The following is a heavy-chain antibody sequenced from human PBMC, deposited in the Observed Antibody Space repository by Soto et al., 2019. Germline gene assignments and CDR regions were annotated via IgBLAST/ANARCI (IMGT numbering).Heavy chain of an antibody. CDR2: ISGSGGST. D-gene: IGHD3-10*01. V-gene: IGHV3-23*01. CDR3: ARITMVRGVRHGMDV. J-gene: IGHJ6*02. CDR1: GFTFSSYA. Sequence: PGGSLRLSCAASGFTFSSYAMSWVRQAPGKGLEWVSAISGSGGSTYYADSVKGRFTISRDNSKNTLYLQMNSLRAEDTAVYYCARITMVRGVRHGMDVWGQGTTVTVSS.